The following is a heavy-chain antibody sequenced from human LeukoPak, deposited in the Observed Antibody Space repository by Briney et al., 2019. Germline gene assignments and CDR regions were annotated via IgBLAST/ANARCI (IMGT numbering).Heavy chain of an antibody. D-gene: IGHD4-17*01. CDR2: IKQDGSEK. CDR1: GFTLSNFW. CDR3: ARGHTAVTRHFGF. J-gene: IGHJ4*02. V-gene: IGHV3-7*01. Sequence: PGGSLRLPCAASGFTLSNFWMSWVRQAPGKGLEWVANIKQDGSEKYYVDSMKGRFTISRDNAKNSLFLQMNSLRAEDTAVYYCARGHTAVTRHFGFWGQGTLVTVSS.